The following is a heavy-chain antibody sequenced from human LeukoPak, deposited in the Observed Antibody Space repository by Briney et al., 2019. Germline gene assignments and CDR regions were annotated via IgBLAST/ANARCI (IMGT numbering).Heavy chain of an antibody. D-gene: IGHD3-9*01. CDR2: ISSSSSYI. CDR1: GFTFSSYS. Sequence: GGSLRLSCAASGFTFSSYSMNWVRQAPGKGLEWVSSISSSSSYIYYADSVKGRFTISRDNSKNTLYLQMNSLRAEDTAVYYCAKGGGYDILTGYPYYYYMDVWGKGTTVTISS. V-gene: IGHV3-21*01. CDR3: AKGGGYDILTGYPYYYYMDV. J-gene: IGHJ6*03.